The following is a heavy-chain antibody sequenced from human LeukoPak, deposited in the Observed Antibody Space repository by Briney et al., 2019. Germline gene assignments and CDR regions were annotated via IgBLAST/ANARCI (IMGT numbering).Heavy chain of an antibody. CDR2: ISSSSQT. J-gene: IGHJ6*04. V-gene: IGHV3-11*06. D-gene: IGHD4-17*01. Sequence: GGSLRLSCAASGFTFSDYYMSWIRQAPGKGLEWVSHISSSSQTNYADSVKGRFTISTDNAKNSLYLQMHSLRAEDTAVYYCARDGTATNYFYYGMDVWGKGITVTVSS. CDR3: ARDGTATNYFYYGMDV. CDR1: GFTFSDYY.